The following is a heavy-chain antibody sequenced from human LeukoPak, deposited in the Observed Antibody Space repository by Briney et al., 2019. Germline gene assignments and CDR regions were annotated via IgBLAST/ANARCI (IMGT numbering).Heavy chain of an antibody. Sequence: ESGPTLVNPTQTLTLTCTFSGFSLSTSGVGVGWIRQPPGKALEWLALIYWNDDKRYSPSLKSRLTITKDTSKNQVVLTMTNMDPVDTATYYCAHSRVCMDSSSCQGVHWGQGTLVTVSS. V-gene: IGHV2-5*01. J-gene: IGHJ4*02. CDR2: IYWNDDK. D-gene: IGHD6-13*01. CDR1: GFSLSTSGVG. CDR3: AHSRVCMDSSSCQGVH.